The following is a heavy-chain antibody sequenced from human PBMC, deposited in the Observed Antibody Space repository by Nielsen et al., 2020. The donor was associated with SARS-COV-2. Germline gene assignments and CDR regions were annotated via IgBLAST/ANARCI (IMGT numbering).Heavy chain of an antibody. CDR1: GFTFNRYS. V-gene: IGHV3-48*02. CDR3: ARDLYGDYSQDY. D-gene: IGHD4-17*01. Sequence: GGSLRLSCAASGFTFNRYSMNWVRQAPGKGLEWISFISGSGDTAYYGDSVKGRFTISRDNGKNSLFLQMNNLTDGDTAVYYCARDLYGDYSQDYWGRGTLVPVSS. J-gene: IGHJ4*02. CDR2: ISGSGDTA.